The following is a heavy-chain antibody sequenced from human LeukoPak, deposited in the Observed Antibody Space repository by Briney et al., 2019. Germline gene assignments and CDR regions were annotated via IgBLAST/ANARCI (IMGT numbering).Heavy chain of an antibody. CDR3: ARVRVTVTTLDY. V-gene: IGHV3-48*03. J-gene: IGHJ4*02. CDR2: ISSSGSTM. D-gene: IGHD4-17*01. Sequence: GGSLRLSCAASGFTFSSYEVNWVRQAPGKGLEWVSYISSSGSTMYYADSVKGRFTVSRDNAKNSLFLQMNSLRAEDTAVYYCARVRVTVTTLDYWGQGALVTVS. CDR1: GFTFSSYE.